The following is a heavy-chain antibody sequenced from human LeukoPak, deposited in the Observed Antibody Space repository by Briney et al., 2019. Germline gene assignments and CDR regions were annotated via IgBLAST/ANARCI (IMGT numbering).Heavy chain of an antibody. J-gene: IGHJ6*03. D-gene: IGHD6-19*01. V-gene: IGHV4-34*01. CDR1: GGSFNGYY. CDR3: ARSYSSGWYLGNNYYYYYMDV. Sequence: SGTLSLTCAVYGGSFNGYYWSWIRQPPGKGLEWIGEINHSGSTNYSPSLKSRVTISVDTSKNQFSLKLSSVTAADTAVYYCARSYSSGWYLGNNYYYYYMDVWGKGTTVTVSS. CDR2: INHSGST.